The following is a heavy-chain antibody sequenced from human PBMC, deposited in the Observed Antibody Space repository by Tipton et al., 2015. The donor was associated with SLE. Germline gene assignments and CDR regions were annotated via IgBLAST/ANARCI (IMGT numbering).Heavy chain of an antibody. CDR3: AAELPAIGGAITAAFDI. V-gene: IGHV1-58*02. J-gene: IGHJ3*02. CDR1: GFTFTSSA. CDR2: IVVGSGNT. Sequence: MQLVQSGPEVKKPGTSVKVSCKASGFTFTSSAMQWVRQARGQRLKWIGWIVVGSGNTNYAQKFQERVTITRDMSTSTAYMELSSLRSEDTAVYYCAAELPAIGGAITAAFDIWGQGTMVTVSS. D-gene: IGHD3-16*01.